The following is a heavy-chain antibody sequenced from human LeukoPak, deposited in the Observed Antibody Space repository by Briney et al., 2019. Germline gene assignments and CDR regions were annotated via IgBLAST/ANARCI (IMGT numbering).Heavy chain of an antibody. J-gene: IGHJ4*02. Sequence: ASVKVSCKVSGYTLTELSMHWVRQAPGKGLEWMGGFDPEDGETIYAQKFQGRVTMTEDTSTDTAYMELRSLRSDDTAVYYCARAPLYPYSSGWHFDYWGQGTLVTVSS. V-gene: IGHV1-24*01. D-gene: IGHD6-19*01. CDR1: GYTLTELS. CDR3: ARAPLYPYSSGWHFDY. CDR2: FDPEDGET.